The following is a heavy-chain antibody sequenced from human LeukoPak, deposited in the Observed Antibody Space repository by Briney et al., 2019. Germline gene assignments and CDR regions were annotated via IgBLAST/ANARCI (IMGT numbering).Heavy chain of an antibody. V-gene: IGHV1-18*01. CDR1: GYTFTSYG. J-gene: IGHJ5*02. CDR3: ARAAYYYDSSPNWFDP. D-gene: IGHD3-22*01. Sequence: ASVKVSCKASGYTFTSYGISWVPQAPGQGLEWMGWISAYNGNTNYAQKLQGRVTMTTDTSTSTAYMELRSLRSDDTAVYYCARAAYYYDSSPNWFDPWGQGTLVTVSS. CDR2: ISAYNGNT.